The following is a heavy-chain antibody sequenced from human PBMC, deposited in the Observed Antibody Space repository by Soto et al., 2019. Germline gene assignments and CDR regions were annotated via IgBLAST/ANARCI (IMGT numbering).Heavy chain of an antibody. CDR1: GGSISSSSYY. Sequence: SETLSLTCTVSGGSISSSSYYWGWIRQPPGKGLEWIGSIYYSGSTNYNPSLKSRVTISVDKSKNQFSLKLSSVTAADTAVYYCARAISSSWSGAFDIWGQGTMVTVSS. CDR3: ARAISSSWSGAFDI. D-gene: IGHD6-13*01. J-gene: IGHJ3*02. V-gene: IGHV4-39*07. CDR2: IYYSGST.